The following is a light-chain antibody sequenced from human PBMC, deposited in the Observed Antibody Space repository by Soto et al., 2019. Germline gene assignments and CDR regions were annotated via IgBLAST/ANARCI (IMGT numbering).Light chain of an antibody. J-gene: IGKJ1*01. Sequence: DIQMTQSPSSVSASVGDRVTITCRASQAISTWLAWYQQKPGKAPKLLIYAASNLQTGVPSRFSGSGFCTDFTLTISSLQPEDFATYDCQQANSFPRTFGKRTKVEIK. V-gene: IGKV1D-12*01. CDR3: QQANSFPRT. CDR2: AAS. CDR1: QAISTW.